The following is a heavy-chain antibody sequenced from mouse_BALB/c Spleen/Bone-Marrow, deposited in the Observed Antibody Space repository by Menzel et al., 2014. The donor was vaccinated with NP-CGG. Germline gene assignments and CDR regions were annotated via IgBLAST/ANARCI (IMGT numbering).Heavy chain of an antibody. Sequence: EVMLVESGGGLVQPGGSLRLSCATSGFTFTDYYMNWVRQPPGKALEWLGFIRNKANGYTTEYSASVKGRFTISGDNSQNILYLQMNPLRAEDSATYYFARDKGRVFFDYWGQGPTLTISS. CDR1: GFTFTDYY. J-gene: IGHJ2*01. V-gene: IGHV7-3*02. CDR3: ARDKGRVFFDY. CDR2: IRNKANGYTT.